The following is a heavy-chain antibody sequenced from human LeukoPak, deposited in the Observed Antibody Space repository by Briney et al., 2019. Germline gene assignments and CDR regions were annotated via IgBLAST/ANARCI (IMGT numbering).Heavy chain of an antibody. D-gene: IGHD2-15*01. Sequence: PSETLSLTCTVSDASINSHYWSWIRQPAGKGLEWIGRIYISGSTNYNSSLQSRVTMSVDTFKNQFSLKLTSVTAADTAVYYCARALNPLPGTYYFDYWGQGTLVTVSS. CDR3: ARALNPLPGTYYFDY. V-gene: IGHV4-4*07. CDR1: DASINSHY. CDR2: IYISGST. J-gene: IGHJ4*02.